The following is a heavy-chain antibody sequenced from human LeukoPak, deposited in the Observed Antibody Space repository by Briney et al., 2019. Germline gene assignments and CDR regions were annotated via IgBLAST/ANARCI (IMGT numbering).Heavy chain of an antibody. CDR3: AKEYGRYSGYGWGGWDAFDI. CDR2: IGYYGSNK. D-gene: IGHD5-12*01. J-gene: IGHJ3*02. V-gene: IGHV3-33*06. CDR1: RFTFSRYG. Sequence: PGRSLRLSCAQSRFTFSRYGMHWVRQAPGQGLESVAFIGYYGSNKYYGDSVKGRFTISRDNSKNTLYLQMNSLRAEDTAVYYCAKEYGRYSGYGWGGWDAFDIWGQGTMVTVSS.